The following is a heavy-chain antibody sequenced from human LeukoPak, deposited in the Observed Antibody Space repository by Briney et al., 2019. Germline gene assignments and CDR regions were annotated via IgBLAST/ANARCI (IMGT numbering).Heavy chain of an antibody. J-gene: IGHJ6*03. CDR1: GFTFSSYW. V-gene: IGHV3-7*03. CDR2: IKKDGSEK. Sequence: GGSLRLSCAASGFTFSSYWMSWVRQAPGKGLEWVANIKKDGSEKYYVDSVKGRFTISRDNAKNSLYLQMNSLRADDTAVYYCARARQGGPYYYYYMDVWGKGTTVTISS. D-gene: IGHD3-16*01. CDR3: ARARQGGPYYYYYMDV.